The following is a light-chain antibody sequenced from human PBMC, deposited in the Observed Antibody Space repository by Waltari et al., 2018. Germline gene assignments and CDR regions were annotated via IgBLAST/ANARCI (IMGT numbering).Light chain of an antibody. Sequence: QSVLTQPPSVSAAPGQKVTVSCSGSSSNIENNYVSWYQQLPGTAPKLLISDDYVRPSGIPDRFSGSKSGTSATLGITGLQTGDEADYYCGTWDSSLKAVVFGGGTKLTVL. V-gene: IGLV1-51*01. CDR3: GTWDSSLKAVV. CDR1: SSNIENNY. CDR2: DDY. J-gene: IGLJ3*02.